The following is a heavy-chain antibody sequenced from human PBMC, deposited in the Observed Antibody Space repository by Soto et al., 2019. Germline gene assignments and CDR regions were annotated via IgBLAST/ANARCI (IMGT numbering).Heavy chain of an antibody. J-gene: IGHJ4*02. CDR3: ATLRTIVAPAFDY. CDR1: GGSVNSGHYY. CDR2: IYYSGST. V-gene: IGHV4-61*01. D-gene: IGHD2-15*01. Sequence: QVQLQESGPGLVKPSETLSLTCTVSGGSVNSGHYYWSWIRQPPGKGLEWIGYIYYSGSTNYNPSPKSRVTISVDTSKNQFSLKLSSVTAADTAVYYCATLRTIVAPAFDYWGQGILVTVSS.